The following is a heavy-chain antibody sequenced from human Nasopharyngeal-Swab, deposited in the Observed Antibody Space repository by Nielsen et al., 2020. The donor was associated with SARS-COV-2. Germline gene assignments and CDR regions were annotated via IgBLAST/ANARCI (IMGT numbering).Heavy chain of an antibody. CDR1: NGSINSYY. V-gene: IGHV4-4*07. D-gene: IGHD2-15*01. CDR2: IYTSGST. Sequence: SATLSLTCTVSNGSINSYYWSWIRQPAGQGLEWIGRIYTSGSTNYNPSLKSRVTISVDTSKNQFSLKLSSVTAADTAVYYCARDWWGGGMDVWGQGTTVTVSS. J-gene: IGHJ6*02. CDR3: ARDWWGGGMDV.